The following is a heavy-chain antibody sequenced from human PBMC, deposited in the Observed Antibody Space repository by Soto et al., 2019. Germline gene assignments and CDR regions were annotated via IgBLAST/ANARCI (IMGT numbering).Heavy chain of an antibody. V-gene: IGHV3-23*01. CDR3: AKPGYSSGWQSGYDY. J-gene: IGHJ4*02. D-gene: IGHD6-19*01. Sequence: GGSLRLSCAASGFTFSSYAMSWVRQAPGKGLEWVSAISGSGGSTYYADSVKGRFTISRDNSKNTLYLQMNSLRAEDTAVYYCAKPGYSSGWQSGYDYWGQGTLVTVSS. CDR2: ISGSGGST. CDR1: GFTFSSYA.